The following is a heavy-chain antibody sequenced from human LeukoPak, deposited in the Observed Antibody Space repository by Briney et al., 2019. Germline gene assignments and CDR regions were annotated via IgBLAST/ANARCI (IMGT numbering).Heavy chain of an antibody. CDR2: IIPIFGTA. CDR3: AKILVRGVSPFDY. Sequence: GASVKVSCKASGGTFSSYAISWVRQAPGQGLEWMGRIIPIFGTANYAQKFQGRVTITTDESTSTAYMELSSLRAEDTAVYYCAKILVRGVSPFDYWGQGTLVTVSS. J-gene: IGHJ4*02. D-gene: IGHD3-10*01. V-gene: IGHV1-69*05. CDR1: GGTFSSYA.